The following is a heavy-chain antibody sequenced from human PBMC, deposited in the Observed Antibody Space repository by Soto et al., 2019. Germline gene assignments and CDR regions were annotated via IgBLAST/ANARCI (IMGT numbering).Heavy chain of an antibody. V-gene: IGHV1-69*13. CDR2: IIPIFGTA. CDR3: AREGRDGYNPVY. CDR1: GGTFSSYA. D-gene: IGHD5-12*01. Sequence: SVKVSCKASGGTFSSYAISWVRQAPGQGLEWMGGIIPIFGTANYAQKFQGRVTITADESTSTAYMELSSLRSEDTAVYYCAREGRDGYNPVYWGQGTLVTVSS. J-gene: IGHJ4*02.